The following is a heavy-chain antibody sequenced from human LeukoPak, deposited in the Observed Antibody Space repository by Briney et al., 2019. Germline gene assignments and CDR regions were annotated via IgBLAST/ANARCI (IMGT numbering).Heavy chain of an antibody. CDR2: ISYSGST. J-gene: IGHJ6*03. Sequence: SETLSLTCTVSGGSISSYYWSWIRQPPGKGLEWIGSISYSGSTNYNPSLESRVTISVDTSKNQISLKLSSVTAADTTVYYCARAPERWYSYGSYTFYYMDVWGKGTTVTVSS. V-gene: IGHV4-59*01. CDR3: ARAPERWYSYGSYTFYYMDV. D-gene: IGHD5-18*01. CDR1: GGSISSYY.